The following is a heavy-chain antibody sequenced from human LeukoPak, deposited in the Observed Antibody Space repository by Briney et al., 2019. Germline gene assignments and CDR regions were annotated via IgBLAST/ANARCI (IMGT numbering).Heavy chain of an antibody. CDR2: IYYSGST. CDR1: GGSISSYY. V-gene: IGHV4-59*01. CDR3: ARQLNWFDP. J-gene: IGHJ5*02. Sequence: SETLSLTCTVSGGSISSYYWSWIRQPPGKGLEWIGYIYYSGSTNYNPYLKSRVTISVDTSKNQFSLKLSSVTAADTAVYYCARQLNWFDPWGQGTLVTVSS. D-gene: IGHD2-2*01.